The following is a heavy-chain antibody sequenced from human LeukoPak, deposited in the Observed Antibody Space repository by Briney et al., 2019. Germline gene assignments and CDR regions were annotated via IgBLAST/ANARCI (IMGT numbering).Heavy chain of an antibody. CDR1: GGSVSSNYY. J-gene: IGHJ4*02. Sequence: SETLSLTCTVSGGSVSSNYYWGWIRQPPGKGLEWIGSICSGGNICSNPSLESRVIISVDSSRSHFFLQLASATAADTAVYFCARDGPWKSDYWGQGTLVTVSS. V-gene: IGHV4-39*02. D-gene: IGHD1-1*01. CDR2: ICSGGNI. CDR3: ARDGPWKSDY.